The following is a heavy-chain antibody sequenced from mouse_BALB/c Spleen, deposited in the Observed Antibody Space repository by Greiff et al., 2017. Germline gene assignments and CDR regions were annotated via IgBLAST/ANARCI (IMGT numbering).Heavy chain of an antibody. CDR3: ARKGYGNYDY. D-gene: IGHD2-1*01. V-gene: IGHV1-54*03. CDR2: INPGSGGT. Sequence: VQRVESGAELVRPGTSVKVSCKASGYAFTNYLIEWVKQRPGQGLEWIGVINPGSGGTNYNEKFKGKATLTADKSSSTAYMQLSSLTSDDSAVYFCARKGYGNYDYWGQGTTLTVSS. CDR1: GYAFTNYL. J-gene: IGHJ2*01.